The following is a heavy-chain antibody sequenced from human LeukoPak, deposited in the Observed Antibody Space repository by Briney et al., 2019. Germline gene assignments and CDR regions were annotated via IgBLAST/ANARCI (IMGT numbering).Heavy chain of an antibody. CDR3: ARDQGGRRRYYYMDV. V-gene: IGHV4-39*02. Sequence: PSETLSLTCTVSGGSISSGFYYWGWIRQPPGKGLEWIGSIYYSGSTYYNPSLKSRVTISVDTSKNQFSLKLSSVTAADTAVYYCARDQGGRRRYYYMDVWGKGTTVTVSS. CDR2: IYYSGST. J-gene: IGHJ6*03. D-gene: IGHD2-15*01. CDR1: GGSISSGFYY.